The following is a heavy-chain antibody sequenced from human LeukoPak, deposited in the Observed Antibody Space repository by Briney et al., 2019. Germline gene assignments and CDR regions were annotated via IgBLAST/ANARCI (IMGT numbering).Heavy chain of an antibody. CDR3: AFTAAGGDFDY. V-gene: IGHV1-69-2*01. J-gene: IGHJ4*02. Sequence: ASVKVSCKVSGYTFTDYYMHWVQQAPGKGLEWMGLVDPEDGETIYAEKFQGRVTITADTSTDTAYMELSSLRSEDTAVYYRAFTAAGGDFDYWGQGTLVTVSS. CDR1: GYTFTDYY. D-gene: IGHD6-13*01. CDR2: VDPEDGET.